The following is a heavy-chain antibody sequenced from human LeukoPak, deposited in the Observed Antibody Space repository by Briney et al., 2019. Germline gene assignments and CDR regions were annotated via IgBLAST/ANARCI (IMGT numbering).Heavy chain of an antibody. V-gene: IGHV4-30-4*01. Sequence: PSQTLSLTCTVSGGSISSGDYYWSCVRQPPGKGLEWIGYIYYSGTTYYTPSLKSRVTISVDTSKNQFSLKLSSVTAADTAVYYCARVTMVRGILYDYWGQGTLVTVSS. D-gene: IGHD3-10*01. J-gene: IGHJ4*02. CDR1: GGSISSGDYY. CDR3: ARVTMVRGILYDY. CDR2: IYYSGTT.